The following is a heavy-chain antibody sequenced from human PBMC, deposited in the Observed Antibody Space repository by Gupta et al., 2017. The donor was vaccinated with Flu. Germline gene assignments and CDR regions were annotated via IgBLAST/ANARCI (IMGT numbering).Heavy chain of an antibody. Sequence: QVQLVESGGGVVQPGRSLRLSCVAAGLTFRSYGLHWVRQAPGKGLEWVALISHDGRSTNHADSVKGRFTISRDNAKNTLSLQMDSLKAEDTAVYYCAKDLGGSGSYYTFDYWGQGTLVNVSA. J-gene: IGHJ4*02. V-gene: IGHV3-30*18. D-gene: IGHD3-10*01. CDR2: ISHDGRST. CDR3: AKDLGGSGSYYTFDY. CDR1: GLTFRSYG.